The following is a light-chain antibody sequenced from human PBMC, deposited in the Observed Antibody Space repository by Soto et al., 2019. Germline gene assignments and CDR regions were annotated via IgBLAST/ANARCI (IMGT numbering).Light chain of an antibody. Sequence: EIVLTQSPGTLSLSPGERATLSCRASQSVSSHLAWYQQKPGQAPRLLIYDASNRATGIPARFSGSGSGTDFTLTISSLGAEDFAVYHCVQRTTWPWTCGQGSKVEIK. V-gene: IGKV3-11*01. CDR1: QSVSSH. J-gene: IGKJ1*01. CDR2: DAS. CDR3: VQRTTWPWT.